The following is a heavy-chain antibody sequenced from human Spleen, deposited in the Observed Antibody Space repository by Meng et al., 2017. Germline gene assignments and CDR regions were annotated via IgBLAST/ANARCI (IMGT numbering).Heavy chain of an antibody. J-gene: IGHJ5*02. D-gene: IGHD3-16*01. CDR2: IDYSGTT. V-gene: IGHV4-39*01. Sequence: QVQLRESGPALVKPSETLSLTCAVSGGSISSNSYHWGWVRQPPGEGLEWIANIDYSGTTYYNPSLQSRVIISADTSNNQFSLKLTSVTAADTGAYYCVRRINTYGGWFDPWGQGILVTVSS. CDR1: GGSISSNSYH. CDR3: VRRINTYGGWFDP.